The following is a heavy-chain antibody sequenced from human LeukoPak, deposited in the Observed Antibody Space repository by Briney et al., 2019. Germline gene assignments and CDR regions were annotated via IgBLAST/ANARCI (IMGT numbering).Heavy chain of an antibody. V-gene: IGHV4-39*07. CDR1: GASINSGSNY. Sequence: SETLSLTCRVSGASINSGSNYWGWIRQPPGKTLEWIGSIYSSGSTYYNPSLKSRVIIMIYTPKNHFSLTLSSVTAADTAVYYCARDPPPRAPIRNPFDSWGQGTLVTVSS. J-gene: IGHJ4*02. CDR3: ARDPPPRAPIRNPFDS. D-gene: IGHD5-12*01. CDR2: IYSSGST.